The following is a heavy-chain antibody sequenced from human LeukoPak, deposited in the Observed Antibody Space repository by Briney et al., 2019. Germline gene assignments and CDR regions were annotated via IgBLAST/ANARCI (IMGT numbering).Heavy chain of an antibody. CDR2: IKEDGRQK. D-gene: IGHD5/OR15-5a*01. J-gene: IGHJ4*02. Sequence: QPGGSLPLSCAASGFTFSTYWMSWVRQAPGKGLEWVANIKEDGRQKYYVDSVKGRFTISRDSAKNSQYLQMNSLRAEDTAVYYCAKDQQSDGSTFDYWGQGTLVTVSS. CDR1: GFTFSTYW. V-gene: IGHV3-7*05. CDR3: AKDQQSDGSTFDY.